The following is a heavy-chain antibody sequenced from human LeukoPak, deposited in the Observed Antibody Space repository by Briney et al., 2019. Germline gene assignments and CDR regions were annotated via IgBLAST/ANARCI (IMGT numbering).Heavy chain of an antibody. Sequence: GGSLRLSCAASGFTFSSYWMSWVRQAPGKGLEWVANIKQDGSEKYYVDSVKGRFTISRDNAKNSLYLQMNSLRAEDTAVYYCARDASYADHYDSSGRREDYWGQGTLVTVSS. D-gene: IGHD3-22*01. CDR2: IKQDGSEK. CDR3: ARDASYADHYDSSGRREDY. CDR1: GFTFSSYW. V-gene: IGHV3-7*01. J-gene: IGHJ4*02.